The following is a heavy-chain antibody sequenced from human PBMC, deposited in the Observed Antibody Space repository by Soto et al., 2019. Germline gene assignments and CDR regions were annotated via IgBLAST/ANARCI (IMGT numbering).Heavy chain of an antibody. CDR2: TSYDGSNK. J-gene: IGHJ4*02. D-gene: IGHD2-15*01. Sequence: GGSLRLSCAASGFTFSSYGMHWVRQAPGKGLEWVAVTSYDGSNKYYADSVKGRFTISRDNSKNTLYLQMNSLTPEDTAVYYCAKGMHGGKLSYFDYRGQGTRVTVSS. V-gene: IGHV3-30*18. CDR3: AKGMHGGKLSYFDY. CDR1: GFTFSSYG.